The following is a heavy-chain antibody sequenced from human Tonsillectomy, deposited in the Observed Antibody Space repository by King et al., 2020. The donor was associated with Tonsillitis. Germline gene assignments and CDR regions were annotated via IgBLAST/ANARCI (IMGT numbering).Heavy chain of an antibody. V-gene: IGHV1-18*01. Sequence: VQLVESGAEVKKPGASVKVSCKASGYSFTTYGISWVRQAPGQGLEWRGWISAYSGDTKYAHKFQGRVTMTTDTSTSTAYMELRSLRSDDTAVYYCARDTQYYDFWSGYRRFDYWGQGTPVTVSS. D-gene: IGHD3-3*01. CDR3: ARDTQYYDFWSGYRRFDY. CDR2: ISAYSGDT. CDR1: GYSFTTYG. J-gene: IGHJ4*02.